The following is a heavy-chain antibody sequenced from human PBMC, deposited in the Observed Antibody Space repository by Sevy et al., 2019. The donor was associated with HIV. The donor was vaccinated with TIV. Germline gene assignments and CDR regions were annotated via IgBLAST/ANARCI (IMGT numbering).Heavy chain of an antibody. CDR1: GFTFSAYV. Sequence: GGSLRLSCAASGFTFSAYVMNWVRQGPGKGLEWVSSISSSGRYIYYADSVQGRFTISRDNAEDSLYLQMSNLIAEDTAVYYCARDALSGTSAYWGQGTLVTVSS. CDR3: ARDALSGTSAY. J-gene: IGHJ4*02. D-gene: IGHD1-7*01. V-gene: IGHV3-21*01. CDR2: ISSSGRYI.